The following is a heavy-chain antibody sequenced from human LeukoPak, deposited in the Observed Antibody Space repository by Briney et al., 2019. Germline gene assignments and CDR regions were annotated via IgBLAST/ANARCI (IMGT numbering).Heavy chain of an antibody. Sequence: GGSLRLSCAASGFSFVDYTLHWVRQALGKGLGWVSDLFWNSGSIGYAESARGRFTISRDNATNSLYLEMKRVREANTALYYCAKEDHFASWGQGNLVTVSS. CDR1: GFSFVDYT. CDR3: AKEDHFAS. CDR2: LFWNSGSI. V-gene: IGHV3-9*01. J-gene: IGHJ4*02.